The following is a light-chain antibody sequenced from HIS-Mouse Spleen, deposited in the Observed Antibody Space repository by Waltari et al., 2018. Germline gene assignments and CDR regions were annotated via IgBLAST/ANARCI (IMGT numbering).Light chain of an antibody. CDR2: LGS. Sequence: DIVMTQSPLSLPVTPGEPASISCRSSQSLLHSNGYNYLDWYLQKPGQSPQLLIYLGSNRASGVPDRFSGSGSGTDFTLKISRVEAEDVGVYYCMQALQTPITFGQGPRRAI. V-gene: IGKV2-28*01. CDR1: QSLLHSNGYNY. CDR3: MQALQTPIT. J-gene: IGKJ5*01.